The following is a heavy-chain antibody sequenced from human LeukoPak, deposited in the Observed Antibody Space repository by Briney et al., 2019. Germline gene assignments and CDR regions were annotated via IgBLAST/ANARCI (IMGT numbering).Heavy chain of an antibody. CDR2: IIPIFRSA. Sequence: ASVKVSCKASGGTFSTYVISWVRQAPGQGLEWMGEIIPIFRSATYAQKFQGRVTITADESTTTAFMDLSSLRSDDTAVYYCARAQYNTWPPAPIDYWGQGTLVTVSS. D-gene: IGHD1-1*01. V-gene: IGHV1-69*13. CDR1: GGTFSTYV. J-gene: IGHJ4*02. CDR3: ARAQYNTWPPAPIDY.